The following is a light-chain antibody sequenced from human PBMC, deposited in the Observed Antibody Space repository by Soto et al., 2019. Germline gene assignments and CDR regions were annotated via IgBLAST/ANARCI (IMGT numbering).Light chain of an antibody. CDR2: TAS. CDR3: QQYDDRPLP. Sequence: DIQVTQSPSSLSASVGDRITITCHASQDISDSLNWYQQKPGKAPKLVIYTASNLETGVPSRFSGSGSGTHFAFTISSLQPEDIATYYCQQYDDRPLPFGGGTKVDIK. CDR1: QDISDS. V-gene: IGKV1-33*01. J-gene: IGKJ4*01.